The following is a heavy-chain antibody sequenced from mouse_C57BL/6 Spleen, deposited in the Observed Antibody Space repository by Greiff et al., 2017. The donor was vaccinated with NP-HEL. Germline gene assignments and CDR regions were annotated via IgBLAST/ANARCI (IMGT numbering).Heavy chain of an antibody. D-gene: IGHD1-1*01. CDR1: GYTFTDHT. CDR3: ARGGLITTVVAKENYFDY. CDR2: IYPRDGST. V-gene: IGHV1-78*01. J-gene: IGHJ2*01. Sequence: VQRVESDAELVKPGASVKISCKVSGYTFTDHTIHWMKQRPEQGLEWIGYIYPRDGSTTYNEKFKGKATLTADKSSSTAYMQLNSLTSEDSAVYFCARGGLITTVVAKENYFDYWGQGTTLTVSS.